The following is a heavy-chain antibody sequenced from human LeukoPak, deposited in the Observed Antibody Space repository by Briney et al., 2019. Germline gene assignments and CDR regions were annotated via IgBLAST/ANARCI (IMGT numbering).Heavy chain of an antibody. CDR2: IYYSGST. CDR3: AREGSEGNFGY. D-gene: IGHD6-25*01. V-gene: IGHV4-30-4*07. Sequence: SETLSLTCVVSGGSIYSGAYSWSWIRQPPGKGLEWIGYIYYSGSTYYNPSLKSRVTISVDTSKNQFSLTLTSVTAADTAVYYCAREGSEGNFGYWGQGILVTVSS. CDR1: GGSIYSGAYS. J-gene: IGHJ4*02.